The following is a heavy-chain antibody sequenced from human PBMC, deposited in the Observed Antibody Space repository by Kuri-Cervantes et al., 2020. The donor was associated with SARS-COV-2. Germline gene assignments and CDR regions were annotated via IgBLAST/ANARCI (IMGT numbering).Heavy chain of an antibody. Sequence: GESLKISCAASGFTFSSYGMHWVRQAPGKGLEWVSVIYSGGSSTYYADSVKGRFTISRDNSKNTLYLQMNSLRAEDTAVYYCAKDREVHDYGGSFDYWGQGTLVTVSS. CDR2: IYSGGSST. V-gene: IGHV3-NL1*01. J-gene: IGHJ4*02. D-gene: IGHD4-17*01. CDR1: GFTFSSYG. CDR3: AKDREVHDYGGSFDY.